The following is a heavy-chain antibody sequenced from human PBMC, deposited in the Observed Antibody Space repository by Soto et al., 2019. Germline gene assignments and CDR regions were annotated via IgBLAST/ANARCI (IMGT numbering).Heavy chain of an antibody. Sequence: PSETLSLTCTVSGGSISSYYWSWIRQPPGKGLEWIGYIYYSGSTNYNPSLKSRVTISVDTSKNQSSLKLSSVTAADTAVYCCARHNEGYDYGDSHGGYNWFDPWGQGTLVTVSS. CDR3: ARHNEGYDYGDSHGGYNWFDP. D-gene: IGHD4-17*01. J-gene: IGHJ5*02. V-gene: IGHV4-59*08. CDR1: GGSISSYY. CDR2: IYYSGST.